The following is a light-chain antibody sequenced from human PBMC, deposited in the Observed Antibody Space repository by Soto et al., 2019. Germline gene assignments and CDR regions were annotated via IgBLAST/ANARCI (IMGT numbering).Light chain of an antibody. J-gene: IGKJ3*01. Sequence: AIQLTQSPSFLSASVGDRVTITCRASQGISSALAWYQQKPGKAPKLLIYDASSLESWVPSRFSGSGSGTDFTLTISSLQPEDFATYYCQQFNNYAFTFGPGTKVDIK. CDR3: QQFNNYAFT. CDR2: DAS. V-gene: IGKV1D-13*01. CDR1: QGISSA.